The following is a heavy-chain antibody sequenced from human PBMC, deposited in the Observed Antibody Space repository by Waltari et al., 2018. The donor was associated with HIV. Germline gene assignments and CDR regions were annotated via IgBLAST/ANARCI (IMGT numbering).Heavy chain of an antibody. CDR1: GFTFDDYG. J-gene: IGHJ4*02. Sequence: EVQLVESGGGVVRPGGSLRLSCAASGFTFDDYGMSWVRQAPGQGLEWVSGINWNGGSTGYADSVKGRFTISRDNAKNSLYLQMNSLRAEDTALYYCARDRGHDYGGNTPYYFDYWGQGTLVTVSS. CDR3: ARDRGHDYGGNTPYYFDY. D-gene: IGHD4-17*01. CDR2: INWNGGST. V-gene: IGHV3-20*04.